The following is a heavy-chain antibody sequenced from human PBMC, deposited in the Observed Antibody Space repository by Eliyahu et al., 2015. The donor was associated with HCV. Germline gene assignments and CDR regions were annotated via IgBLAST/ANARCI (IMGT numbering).Heavy chain of an antibody. CDR1: GYTXTGYY. V-gene: IGHV1-2*02. D-gene: IGHD5-18*01. CDR3: ARLSRPPDTAMGESGDFDY. Sequence: QVQLVQSGAEVKKPGASVKVSCKASGYTXTGYYXHWVRQAPGQGLEWMGWINPNSGGTNYAQKFQGRVTMTRDTSISTAYMELSRLRSDDTAVYYCARLSRPPDTAMGESGDFDYWGQGTLVTVSS. CDR2: INPNSGGT. J-gene: IGHJ4*02.